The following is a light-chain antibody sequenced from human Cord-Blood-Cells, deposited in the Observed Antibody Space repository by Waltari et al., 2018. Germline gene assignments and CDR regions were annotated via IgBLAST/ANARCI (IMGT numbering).Light chain of an antibody. CDR1: SSDVGSYNL. Sequence: QSALTQPASVSGSPGQSITISCTGTSSDVGSYNLVSWYQQHPGKAPKLMIYEGSKRPSGVSNSLSGSKSGNTASLTISGLQAEYEADYYCCSYAGSSTYVVFGGGTKLTVL. CDR2: EGS. J-gene: IGLJ2*01. CDR3: CSYAGSSTYVV. V-gene: IGLV2-23*01.